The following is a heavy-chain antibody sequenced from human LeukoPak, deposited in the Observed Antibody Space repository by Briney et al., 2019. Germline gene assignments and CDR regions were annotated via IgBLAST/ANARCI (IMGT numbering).Heavy chain of an antibody. CDR3: ARLSAVAVGPVDY. J-gene: IGHJ4*02. CDR2: TYYRSNWYN. D-gene: IGHD6-19*01. CDR1: GDIVSSDSAA. Sequence: SQTLSLTCALSGDIVSSDSAAWNWIRQSPSRGLEWLAKTYYRSNWYNDYAGSVKSRITINPDTSKNQFSLQLNSVIPEDTAVYYCARLSAVAVGPVDYWGQGTLVTVSS. V-gene: IGHV6-1*01.